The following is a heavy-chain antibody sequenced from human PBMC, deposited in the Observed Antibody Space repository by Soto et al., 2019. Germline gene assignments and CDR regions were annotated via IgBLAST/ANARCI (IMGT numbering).Heavy chain of an antibody. CDR3: ARANGDFDY. CDR2: MNLNSGYT. Sequence: QVQLVQSGAEVKKPGASVKVSCKSSGYTFTSYAINWVGQATGQGLELMGWMNLNSGYTGSAQQFQGRVTMTRSNSIRTAYMELSSLTSEDTAVYYCARANGDFDYWGRGTLVTVSS. CDR1: GYTFTSYA. D-gene: IGHD4-17*01. J-gene: IGHJ4*02. V-gene: IGHV1-8*01.